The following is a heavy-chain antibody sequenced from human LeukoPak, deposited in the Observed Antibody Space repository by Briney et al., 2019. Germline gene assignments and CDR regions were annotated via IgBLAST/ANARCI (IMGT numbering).Heavy chain of an antibody. CDR3: ATDMVREYDY. J-gene: IGHJ4*02. D-gene: IGHD3-10*01. V-gene: IGHV3-23*01. Sequence: GGSLRLSCAASGFTFSSYAMSWVRQARGKGLEWVSTFTGSGDTTYYADSVKGRFTISRDNSKKKLYLQMNSLRAEDTAIYYCATDMVREYDYWGQGTLVTVSS. CDR1: GFTFSSYA. CDR2: FTGSGDTT.